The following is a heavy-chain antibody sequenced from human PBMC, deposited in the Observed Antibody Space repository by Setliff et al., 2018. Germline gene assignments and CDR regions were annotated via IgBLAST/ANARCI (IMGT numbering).Heavy chain of an antibody. Sequence: PSETLSLTCTVSGGSISSGSNYWSWIRQPAGKGLEWIGHIDPSGNTNYSPSLKSRVTISGDTSKNQFSLKVNSVTAADTAVYYCARHHGDTAMVRGAFDFWGQGTMVTVSS. CDR2: IDPSGNT. D-gene: IGHD5-18*01. V-gene: IGHV4-61*09. CDR3: ARHHGDTAMVRGAFDF. J-gene: IGHJ3*01. CDR1: GGSISSGSNY.